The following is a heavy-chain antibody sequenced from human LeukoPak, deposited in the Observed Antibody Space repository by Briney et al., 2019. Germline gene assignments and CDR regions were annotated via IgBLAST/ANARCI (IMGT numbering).Heavy chain of an antibody. CDR2: ISGSGGNT. V-gene: IGHV3-23*01. Sequence: GGTLRLSCAASGFTFSRNGMTWVRQAPGKGLEWVSAISGSGGNTYYADSVKGRFTISRDNSKNTLYLQMNSLRAEDTAVYYCAELGITMIGGVWGKGTTVTISS. D-gene: IGHD3-10*02. J-gene: IGHJ6*03. CDR3: AELGITMIGGV. CDR1: GFTFSRNG.